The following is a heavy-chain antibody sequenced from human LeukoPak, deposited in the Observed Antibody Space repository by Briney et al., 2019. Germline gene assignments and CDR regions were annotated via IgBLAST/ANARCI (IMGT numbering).Heavy chain of an antibody. CDR2: IIPVSSVT. D-gene: IGHD4-11*01. CDR1: GYTFASFG. V-gene: IGHV1-69*05. Sequence: GASVKVSCKASGYTFASFGITWVRQAPGQGLEWMGGIIPVSSVTEYAQKFQGRVTITTDESTSTIYMELSSLRSDDTAVYYCAREDFTNYLNNAFDIWGQGTMVTV. CDR3: AREDFTNYLNNAFDI. J-gene: IGHJ3*02.